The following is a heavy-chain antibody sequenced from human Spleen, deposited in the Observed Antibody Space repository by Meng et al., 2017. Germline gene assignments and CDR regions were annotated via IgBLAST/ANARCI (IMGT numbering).Heavy chain of an antibody. CDR1: GGSCSDYY. D-gene: IGHD4-11*01. CDR3: ARGPTTMAHDFDY. Sequence: QVQIQQWGAGLLKPSETLSRTCVVSGGSCSDYYWSWIRQPPGKGLEWIGEINHSGSTNYNPSLESRATISADTSQNNLSLKLSSVTAADSAVYYCARGPTTMAHDFDYWGQGTLVTVFS. J-gene: IGHJ4*02. CDR2: INHSGST. V-gene: IGHV4-34*01.